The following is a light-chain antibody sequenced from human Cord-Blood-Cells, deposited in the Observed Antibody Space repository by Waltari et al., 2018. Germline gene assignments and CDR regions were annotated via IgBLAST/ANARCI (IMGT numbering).Light chain of an antibody. CDR1: SSDVGSYKL. V-gene: IGLV2-23*02. J-gene: IGLJ1*01. CDR3: CSYAGSSTYV. Sequence: QSALTQPASVSGSPGQSITISCTGTSSDVGSYKLVSWYQQHPGKAPKLMIYEVSKRPSGVSNRFSGSKSGNTASRTISGLQAEDEADYYCCSYAGSSTYVFGTGTKVTVL. CDR2: EVS.